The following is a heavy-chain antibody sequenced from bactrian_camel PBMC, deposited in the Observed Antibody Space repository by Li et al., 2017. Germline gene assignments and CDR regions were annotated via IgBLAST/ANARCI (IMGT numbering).Heavy chain of an antibody. CDR3: AATDGLTCYKSGNYVY. D-gene: IGHD2*01. CDR2: IYTRGGITGIA. V-gene: IGHV3S42*01. Sequence: VQLVESGGGSVQAGGSLRLSCTASGITYSNYCMGWFRQTPGKGRERVAVIYTRGGITGIAGYADSVKVRFTISLDNAKKTLYLQMNSLKPEDTAIYYCAATDGLTCYKSGNYVYWGQGTQVTVS. CDR1: GITYSNYC. J-gene: IGHJ4*01.